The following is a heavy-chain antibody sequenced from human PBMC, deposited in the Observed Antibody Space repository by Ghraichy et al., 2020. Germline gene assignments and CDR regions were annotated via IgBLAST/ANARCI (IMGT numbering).Heavy chain of an antibody. Sequence: SETLSLTCSVPGDSIRNYYWSWIRQPPGKGLEWIGFIYYSGRTDHNPSLKSRVNISVDTSKNQVSLRLSSVTAADTAVYYCSKHSDSSGSVDGGYFHHWGQGTPVTVSS. V-gene: IGHV4-59*01. CDR1: GDSIRNYY. J-gene: IGHJ1*01. CDR2: IYYSGRT. D-gene: IGHD3-22*01. CDR3: SKHSDSSGSVDGGYFHH.